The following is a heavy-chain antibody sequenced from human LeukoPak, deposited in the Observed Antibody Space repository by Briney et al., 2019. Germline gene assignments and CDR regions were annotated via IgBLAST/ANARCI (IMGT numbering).Heavy chain of an antibody. V-gene: IGHV3-30*14. Sequence: GGSLRLSCAASGFTFSSYAMHRVRQAPGKGLEWVAVISYDGSNKYYADSVKGRFTISRDNSKNALYLQMNSLRAEDTAVYYCARGRGTVYGMDVWGQGTTVTVSS. J-gene: IGHJ6*02. CDR2: ISYDGSNK. CDR1: GFTFSSYA. D-gene: IGHD4-17*01. CDR3: ARGRGTVYGMDV.